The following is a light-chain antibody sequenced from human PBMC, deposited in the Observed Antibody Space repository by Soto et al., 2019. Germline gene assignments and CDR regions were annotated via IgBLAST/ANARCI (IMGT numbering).Light chain of an antibody. V-gene: IGKV3-15*01. CDR2: GAF. CDR1: QSISGT. CDR3: QQYDNWPWT. Sequence: EVVMTQSPATLSVSPGGRATLSCRASQSISGTLAWYQQKPGQAPRLLIYGAFTRATGFPARFSGSGSGTDFTLTITSLQSEDFAVYYCQQYDNWPWTFGQGTKVDIK. J-gene: IGKJ1*01.